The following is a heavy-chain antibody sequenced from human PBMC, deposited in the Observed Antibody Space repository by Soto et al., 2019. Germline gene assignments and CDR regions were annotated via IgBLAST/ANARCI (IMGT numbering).Heavy chain of an antibody. CDR1: GYTFTSYG. CDR3: ARHGNGDDY. V-gene: IGHV1-18*01. Sequence: QVQLVQSGAEVKKPGASVKVSCKASGYTFTSYGVNWVLQAPGQGLEWMGWIRSYNNSTNYAQKLQGRVTMTTDTSTNTAYMELRSLRSDDTAVYYCARHGNGDDYWGQGTLVTVSS. D-gene: IGHD2-8*01. CDR2: IRSYNNST. J-gene: IGHJ4*02.